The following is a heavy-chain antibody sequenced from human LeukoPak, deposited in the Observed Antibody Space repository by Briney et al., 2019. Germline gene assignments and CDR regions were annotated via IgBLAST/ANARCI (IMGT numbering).Heavy chain of an antibody. D-gene: IGHD4-17*01. V-gene: IGHV4-59*08. CDR3: ARLSPVYGDYVVFHN. J-gene: IGHJ4*02. CDR2: IYYSGRA. CDR1: GGSINNYF. Sequence: SETLSLTCSVSGGSINNYFWTWIRQPPGKGLEWIGQIYYSGRANYSPSFKSRVTMSVDTSQNQFSLQLSSVTAEDTAVYYCARLSPVYGDYVVFHNWGQGSLVTVSS.